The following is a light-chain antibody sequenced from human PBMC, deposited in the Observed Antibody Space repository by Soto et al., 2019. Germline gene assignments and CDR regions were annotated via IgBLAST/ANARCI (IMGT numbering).Light chain of an antibody. CDR2: GVK. Sequence: QSALTQPASVSGSPGQSITISCTGSGRDIGAYDYVSWYQQHPGKAPKLIIYGVKNRPSGVSNRFSASKSAFTASLTISGLQTEDEADYYCTSYTTSYFYVFGPGIKVTVL. CDR3: TSYTTSYFYV. J-gene: IGLJ1*01. V-gene: IGLV2-14*01. CDR1: GRDIGAYDY.